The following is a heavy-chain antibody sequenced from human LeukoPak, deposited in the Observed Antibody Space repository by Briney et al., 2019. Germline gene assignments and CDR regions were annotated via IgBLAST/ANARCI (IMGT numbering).Heavy chain of an antibody. CDR2: IYYSGST. J-gene: IGHJ3*02. V-gene: IGHV4-59*11. Sequence: SETLSLTCTVSGGSISSHYWSWIRQSPGKGLEWVGHIYYSGSTNYNPSLKSRVTISVDTSKNQFSLRLSSVTAADTAVYYCARAGNSGSFEIWGQGTMVTVSS. CDR1: GGSISSHY. CDR3: ARAGNSGSFEI. D-gene: IGHD4-23*01.